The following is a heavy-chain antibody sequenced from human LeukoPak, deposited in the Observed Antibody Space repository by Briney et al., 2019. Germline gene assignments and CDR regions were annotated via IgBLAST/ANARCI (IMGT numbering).Heavy chain of an antibody. Sequence: SETLSLTCTVSGYSISSGYYWGWIRQPPGKGLEWIGSIYHSGSTYYNPSLKSRVTISVDTSKIQFSLKLSSVTAADTAVYYCARGIPMVRGVMDYMDVWGKGTTVTISS. J-gene: IGHJ6*03. CDR1: GYSISSGYY. D-gene: IGHD3-10*01. CDR2: IYHSGST. V-gene: IGHV4-38-2*02. CDR3: ARGIPMVRGVMDYMDV.